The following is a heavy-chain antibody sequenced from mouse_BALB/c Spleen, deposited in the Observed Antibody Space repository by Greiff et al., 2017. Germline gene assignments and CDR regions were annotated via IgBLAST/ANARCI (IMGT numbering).Heavy chain of an antibody. J-gene: IGHJ2*01. CDR1: GFTFTDYY. V-gene: IGHV7-3*02. Sequence: EVMLVESGGGLVQPGGSLRLSCATSGFTFTDYYMSWVRQPPGKALEWLGFIRNKANGYTTEYSASVKGRFTISRDNSQSILYLQMNTLRAEDSATYYCARVVYYADYWGQGTTLTVSS. CDR2: IRNKANGYTT. D-gene: IGHD1-1*02. CDR3: ARVVYYADY.